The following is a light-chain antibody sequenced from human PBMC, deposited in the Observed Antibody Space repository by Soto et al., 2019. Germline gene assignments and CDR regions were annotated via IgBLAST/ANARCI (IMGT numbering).Light chain of an antibody. Sequence: DIQMTQSPSTLSASVGDGVTITCRASQSISSWLAWYQQKPGTAPKLLIYAASTLESGVPSRFSGSRSGTEFTLTVSSLQPDDFATYYCQQYNDSFPYTFGQGTKVDI. CDR3: QQYNDSFPYT. J-gene: IGKJ2*01. V-gene: IGKV1-5*03. CDR1: QSISSW. CDR2: AAS.